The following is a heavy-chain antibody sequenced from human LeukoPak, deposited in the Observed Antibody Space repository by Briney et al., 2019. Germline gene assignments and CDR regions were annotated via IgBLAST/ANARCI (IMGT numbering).Heavy chain of an antibody. V-gene: IGHV3-15*01. CDR3: TTFSMIVVVIPD. CDR2: IKSKTDGGTT. Sequence: PGGSLRLSCAVSGFTFSNAWMSWVRQAPGKGLEWVGRIKSKTDGGTTDYAAPVKGRFTISRDDSKNTLYLQMNSLKTEDTAVYYCTTFSMIVVVIPDWGQGTLVTVSS. J-gene: IGHJ4*02. D-gene: IGHD3-22*01. CDR1: GFTFSNAW.